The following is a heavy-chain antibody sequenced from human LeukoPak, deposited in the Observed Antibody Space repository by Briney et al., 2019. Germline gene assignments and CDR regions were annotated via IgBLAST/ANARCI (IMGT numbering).Heavy chain of an antibody. Sequence: GGSLRLSCAASGFTFSSYGMHWVRQAPGKGLECVSGINWNGGSTGYADSVKGRFTISRDNAKNSLYLQMHSLRAEDTALYYCVRVANWNRYYFDYWGQGTLVTVSS. CDR1: GFTFSSYG. D-gene: IGHD1-1*01. V-gene: IGHV3-20*04. CDR2: INWNGGST. CDR3: VRVANWNRYYFDY. J-gene: IGHJ4*02.